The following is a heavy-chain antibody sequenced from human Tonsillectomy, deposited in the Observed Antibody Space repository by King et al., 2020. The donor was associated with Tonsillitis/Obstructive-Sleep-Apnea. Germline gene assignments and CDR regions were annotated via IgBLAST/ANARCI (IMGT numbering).Heavy chain of an antibody. Sequence: VQLVESGGGLVQPGGSLRLSCAASGFTFSSFWMTWVRQAPGKGLRWVANIKEDGSEKYYVDSVKGRFTISRDNAKNSLHLQMNSLRAEDTAVYYCARVLDYYDSSGYRAFDIWGQGTMVTVSS. CDR2: IKEDGSEK. D-gene: IGHD3-22*01. J-gene: IGHJ3*02. CDR3: ARVLDYYDSSGYRAFDI. V-gene: IGHV3-7*03. CDR1: GFTFSSFW.